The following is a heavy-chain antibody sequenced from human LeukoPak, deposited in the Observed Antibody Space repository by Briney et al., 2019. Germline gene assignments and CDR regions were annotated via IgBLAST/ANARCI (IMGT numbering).Heavy chain of an antibody. J-gene: IGHJ6*03. V-gene: IGHV3-43D*03. CDR2: ISWDGSGT. Sequence: PGGSLRLSCAASGFSFGEYAMHWVRQAPGKGLEWVSLISWDGSGTYYADSVKGRFSISRDNSKNSLYLQMHSLRVEDTALYYCAKAPRLHYFYYYYMDVWGKGTTVTVSS. CDR1: GFSFGEYA. CDR3: AKAPRLHYFYYYYMDV. D-gene: IGHD4-11*01.